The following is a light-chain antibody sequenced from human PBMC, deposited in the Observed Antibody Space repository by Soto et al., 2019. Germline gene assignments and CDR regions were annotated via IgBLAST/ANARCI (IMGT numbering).Light chain of an antibody. CDR1: SSNIGAGYD. CDR3: QSYDSSLSGYV. V-gene: IGLV1-40*01. CDR2: GNS. J-gene: IGLJ1*01. Sequence: QSVLTQPPSVSGAPGQGVTISCPGSSSNIGAGYDVHWYQQLPGTAPKLLIYGNSNRPSGVPDRFSGSKSGTSASLAITGLQAEDEADYYCQSYDSSLSGYVFGTGTRSPS.